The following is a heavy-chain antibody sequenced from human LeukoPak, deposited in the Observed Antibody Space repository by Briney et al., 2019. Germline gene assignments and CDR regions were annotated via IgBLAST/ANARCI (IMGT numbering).Heavy chain of an antibody. J-gene: IGHJ4*02. CDR2: INAGKGNT. D-gene: IGHD6-13*01. V-gene: IGHV1-3*01. CDR3: ARDPNSGSWYGEEFDY. CDR1: GYTFTIHA. Sequence: ASVKVSFKASGYTFTIHAMHWVRQAPGQRLEWMGWINAGKGNTKYSQKFQGRVTITRDTSASTAYMELSSLRSEDTAVYYCARDPNSGSWYGEEFDYWGQGTLVTVSS.